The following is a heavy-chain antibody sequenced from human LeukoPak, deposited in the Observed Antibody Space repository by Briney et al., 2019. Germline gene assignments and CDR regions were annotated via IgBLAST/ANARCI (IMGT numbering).Heavy chain of an antibody. J-gene: IGHJ5*02. V-gene: IGHV1-18*01. CDR3: ARFCSGGGCYHNWFDP. CDR1: GYIFTSYG. Sequence: GASVKVSCKASGYIFTSYGISWVRQAPGQRLEWMGWISVYNGHTKYAQEFQDRVTMTTDTSTNTAYMELRGLTSDDTAVYYCARFCSGGGCYHNWFDPWGQGTLVTVSS. D-gene: IGHD2-15*01. CDR2: ISVYNGHT.